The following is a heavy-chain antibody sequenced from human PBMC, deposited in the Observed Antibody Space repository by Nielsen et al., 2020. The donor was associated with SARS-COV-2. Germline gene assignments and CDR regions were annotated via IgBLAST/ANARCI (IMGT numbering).Heavy chain of an antibody. D-gene: IGHD2-15*01. CDR1: GYTFTSYY. CDR3: ASPGGGVEY. V-gene: IGHV1-46*01. J-gene: IGHJ4*02. Sequence: ASVKVSCKASGYTFTSYYIYWVRQAPGQGLEWMGIVSPSGGDTSYAQKFQGRVTMTRDTSTSTVYMELSSLRSEDTAVYYCASPGGGVEYWGQGTLVTVSS. CDR2: VSPSGGDT.